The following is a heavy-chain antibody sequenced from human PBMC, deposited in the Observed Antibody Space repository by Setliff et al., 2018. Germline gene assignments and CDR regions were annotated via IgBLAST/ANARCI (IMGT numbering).Heavy chain of an antibody. Sequence: ASVKVSCKASGYTFTSYGISWVRQAPGQGLEWMGWISAYNGNANYAQKLQGRLTMTTDTSTSTAYMELRCLRSDDTAVYYCARSPPTVVVTAIQAIFDYWGQGTLVTV. CDR3: ARSPPTVVVTAIQAIFDY. D-gene: IGHD2-21*02. V-gene: IGHV1-18*01. J-gene: IGHJ4*02. CDR1: GYTFTSYG. CDR2: ISAYNGNA.